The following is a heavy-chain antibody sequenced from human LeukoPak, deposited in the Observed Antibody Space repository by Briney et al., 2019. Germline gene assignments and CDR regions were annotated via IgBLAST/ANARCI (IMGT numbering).Heavy chain of an antibody. V-gene: IGHV4-30-2*01. Sequence: SQTLSLTCAVSGGSISSGGYPWSWIRQPPGKGLEWIGYIYHSGSTYYNPSLKSRVTISVDRSKNQFSLKLSSVTAADTAVYYCARAKQRYYFDYWGQGTLVTVSS. CDR3: ARAKQRYYFDY. CDR1: GGSISSGGYP. D-gene: IGHD6-25*01. CDR2: IYHSGST. J-gene: IGHJ4*02.